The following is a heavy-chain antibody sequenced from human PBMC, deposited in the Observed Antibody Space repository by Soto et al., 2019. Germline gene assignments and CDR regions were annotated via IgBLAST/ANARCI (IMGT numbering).Heavy chain of an antibody. J-gene: IGHJ4*02. CDR3: VRYSRTVGGSYRPDY. CDR2: INSDGSIT. V-gene: IGHV3-74*01. D-gene: IGHD3-16*02. Sequence: GGSLRLSCAASGFTFSSYWMHWVRQVPEKGLVWVSRINSDGSITNYADAVKGRFTISRDNVKNTLYLQMNSLRVEDTAVYYCVRYSRTVGGSYRPDYWGQGTLVTVSS. CDR1: GFTFSSYW.